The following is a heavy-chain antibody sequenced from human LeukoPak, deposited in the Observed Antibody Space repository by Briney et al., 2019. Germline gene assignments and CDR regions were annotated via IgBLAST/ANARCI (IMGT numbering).Heavy chain of an antibody. CDR2: IYHNGST. J-gene: IGHJ6*02. D-gene: IGHD3-3*01. V-gene: IGHV4-30-2*01. CDR1: GGSISDYY. CDR3: ARRVVTRDYYDYYGLDV. Sequence: SETLSLTCTVSGGSISDYYWSWIRQPPGKGLEWIGYIYHNGSTYYNPSLKSRVTISVDRSKNQFSLKLSSVTAADTAVYYCARRVVTRDYYDYYGLDVWGQGTTVTVSS.